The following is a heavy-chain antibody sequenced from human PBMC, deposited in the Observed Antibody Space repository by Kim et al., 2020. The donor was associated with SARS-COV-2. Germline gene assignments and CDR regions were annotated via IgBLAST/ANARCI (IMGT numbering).Heavy chain of an antibody. D-gene: IGHD2-21*02. V-gene: IGHV3-30*03. J-gene: IGHJ4*02. CDR2: ISYDGSNK. CDR3: ARAGSAYCGGDCYYGDY. Sequence: LSLPCAASGFTFSSYGMHWVRQAPGKGLEWVAVISYDGSNKYYADSVKGRFTISRDNSKNTLYLQMNSLRAEDTAVYYCARAGSAYCGGDCYYGDYWGQGTLVTVSS. CDR1: GFTFSSYG.